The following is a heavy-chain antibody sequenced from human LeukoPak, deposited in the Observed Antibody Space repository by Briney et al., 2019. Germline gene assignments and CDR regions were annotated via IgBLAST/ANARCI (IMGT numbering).Heavy chain of an antibody. CDR2: TNSDGSST. V-gene: IGHV3-74*01. J-gene: IGHJ4*02. D-gene: IGHD6-13*01. CDR3: ARGKQDFDN. CDR1: GFSFSSHT. Sequence: GGSLRLSCAASGFSFSSHTMNWVRQAPGKGLVWVSRTNSDGSSTTYADSVKGRFTISRDNAKNTLYLQMNSLRAEDTAVYYCARGKQDFDNWGQGTPVTVSS.